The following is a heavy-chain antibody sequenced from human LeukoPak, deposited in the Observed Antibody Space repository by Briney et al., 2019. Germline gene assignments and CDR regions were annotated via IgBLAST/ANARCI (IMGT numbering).Heavy chain of an antibody. CDR1: GFTFSSYS. Sequence: GGSLRLSCAASGFTFSSYSMNWVRQAPGKGLEWVSSISGSSYYIYYADSVKGRFTISRDNAKNSLYLQMNSLRAEDTALYYCATTPMTGGGGSYWGQGTLVTVSS. CDR3: ATTPMTGGGGSY. V-gene: IGHV3-21*04. D-gene: IGHD2-8*02. CDR2: ISGSSYYI. J-gene: IGHJ4*02.